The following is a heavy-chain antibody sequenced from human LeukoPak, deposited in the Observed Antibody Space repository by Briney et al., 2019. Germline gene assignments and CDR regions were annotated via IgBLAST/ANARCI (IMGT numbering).Heavy chain of an antibody. V-gene: IGHV3-74*01. CDR3: ARGRSQQGIWSGYHHFDY. D-gene: IGHD3-3*01. Sequence: GGSLRLSCAASGLTFSSHWMHWVRQAPGKGLVWVSRITNDGSSTTYADSVKGRFTISRDNSKNTLYLQMNSLRAEDTAVYYCARGRSQQGIWSGYHHFDYWGQGTLVTVSS. J-gene: IGHJ4*02. CDR1: GLTFSSHW. CDR2: ITNDGSST.